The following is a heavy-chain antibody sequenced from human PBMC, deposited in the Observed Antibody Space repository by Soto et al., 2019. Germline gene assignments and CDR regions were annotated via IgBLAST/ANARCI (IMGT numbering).Heavy chain of an antibody. CDR1: GFDFTTDT. J-gene: IGHJ4*02. D-gene: IGHD5-18*01. V-gene: IGHV3-21*01. CDR3: ARGQRWLQSES. CDR2: ISDSSGYK. Sequence: GGSLRLSCVASGFDFTTDTMNWLRQAPGKGLQWVSSISDSSGYKHFEDSVKGRFNIYIDNAKSSLYLQMNSLRVDDTAIYFCARGQRWLQSESRGKGNIVNVST.